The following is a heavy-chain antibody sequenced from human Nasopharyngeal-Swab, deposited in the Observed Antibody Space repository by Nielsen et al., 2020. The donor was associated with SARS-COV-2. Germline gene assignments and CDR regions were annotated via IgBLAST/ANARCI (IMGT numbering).Heavy chain of an antibody. CDR1: GGTFSSYA. J-gene: IGHJ3*02. D-gene: IGHD3-16*02. CDR3: ARDVYDYVWGSYRQTNDAFDI. Sequence: SVKVSCKASGGTFSSYAISWVRQAPGQGLEWMGGIIPIFGTANYAQKFQGRVTITADESTSTAYMELGSLRSEDTAVYYCARDVYDYVWGSYRQTNDAFDIWGQGTMVTVSS. V-gene: IGHV1-69*13. CDR2: IIPIFGTA.